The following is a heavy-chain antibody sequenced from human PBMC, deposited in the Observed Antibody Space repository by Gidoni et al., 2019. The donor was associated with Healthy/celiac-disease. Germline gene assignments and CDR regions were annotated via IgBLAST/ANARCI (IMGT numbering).Heavy chain of an antibody. Sequence: QVQLVQTGAEVKKPGASVKVSCKASGYTFTSYGISWVRQAPGQGLEWMGWISAYNGNTNYAQKLQGRVTMTTDTSTSTAYMELRSLRSDDTAVYYCARQEMAPYDRVSSAFDIWGQGTMVTVSS. CDR1: GYTFTSYG. CDR2: ISAYNGNT. V-gene: IGHV1-18*01. D-gene: IGHD5-12*01. J-gene: IGHJ3*02. CDR3: ARQEMAPYDRVSSAFDI.